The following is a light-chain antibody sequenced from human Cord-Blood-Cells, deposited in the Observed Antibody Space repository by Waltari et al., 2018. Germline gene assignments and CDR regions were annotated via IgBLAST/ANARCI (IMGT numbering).Light chain of an antibody. CDR1: SSDVGGFKY. CDR3: SSYTSSSTLV. V-gene: IGLV2-14*01. Sequence: QSALTQPASVSGSPGQPITISCTGTSSDVGGFKYVPWYQQHPGKAPKLMIYEVSNRPSGVSNRFSGSKSGNTASLTISGLQAEDEADYYCSSYTSSSTLVFGGGTKLTVL. CDR2: EVS. J-gene: IGLJ3*02.